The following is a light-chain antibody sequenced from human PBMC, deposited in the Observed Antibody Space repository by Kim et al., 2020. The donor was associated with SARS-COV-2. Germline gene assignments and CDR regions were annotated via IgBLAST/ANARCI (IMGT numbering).Light chain of an antibody. CDR2: AAS. CDR1: QSIGSY. J-gene: IGKJ2*01. V-gene: IGKV1-39*01. CDR3: QQSYSTPFT. Sequence: YASVGDRVTITCRASQSIGSYFNWCQQKPGKAPKLLIYAASSLQSGVPSRFSGSGSETDFTLTVSSLQPEDFATYYYQQSYSTPFTFGQGTTLKI.